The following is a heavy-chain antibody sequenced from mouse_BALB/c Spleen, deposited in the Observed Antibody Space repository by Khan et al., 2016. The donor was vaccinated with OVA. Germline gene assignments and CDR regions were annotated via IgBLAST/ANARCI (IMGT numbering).Heavy chain of an antibody. Sequence: QMQLEESGAELVKPGASVTLSCKASGYTFTSYYMYWVKQRPGQGLEWIGEINPSDGDTNFNEKLKSKATLTVDKSSSTVYMQLSSLTSEDSAVYYCTRSGYGTFAYWGQGTLVTVSA. D-gene: IGHD2-1*01. J-gene: IGHJ3*01. CDR1: GYTFTSYY. CDR3: TRSGYGTFAY. V-gene: IGHV1S81*02. CDR2: INPSDGDT.